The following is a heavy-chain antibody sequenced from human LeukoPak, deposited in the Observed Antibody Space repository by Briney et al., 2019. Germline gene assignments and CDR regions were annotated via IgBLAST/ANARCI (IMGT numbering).Heavy chain of an antibody. J-gene: IGHJ4*02. CDR1: GGSFSGYY. CDR2: IYYSGST. CDR3: GIAAADPSWYYFDY. D-gene: IGHD6-13*01. Sequence: SETLSLTCAVYGGSFSGYYWGWIRQPPGKGLEWIGSIYYSGSTYYNPSLKSRVTISVDTSKNQFSLKLSSVTAADTAVYYCGIAAADPSWYYFDYWGQGTLVTVSS. V-gene: IGHV4-34*01.